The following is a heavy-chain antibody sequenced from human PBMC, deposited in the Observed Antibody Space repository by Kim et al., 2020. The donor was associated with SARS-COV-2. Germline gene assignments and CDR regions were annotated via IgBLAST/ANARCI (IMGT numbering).Heavy chain of an antibody. V-gene: IGHV3-23*01. CDR3: VKSVASGGYFHERGGDY. CDR2: LSGSGRHT. Sequence: GGSLRLSCAASGFTFSSYAMSWVRQAPGKGLEWVSALSGSGRHTYFADSVKGRFTISRDNSRNTVHLQMNSLSAEDTAVYHCVKSVASGGYFHERGGDYWGQGTLVTVSS. D-gene: IGHD2-15*01. J-gene: IGHJ4*02. CDR1: GFTFSSYA.